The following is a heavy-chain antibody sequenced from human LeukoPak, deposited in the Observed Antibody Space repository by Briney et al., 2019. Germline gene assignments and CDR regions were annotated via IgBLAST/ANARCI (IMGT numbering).Heavy chain of an antibody. CDR3: AKDEDYDSSGVYNY. V-gene: IGHV3-23*01. Sequence: GGTLRLSCAASGFTFSSYGMSWVRQAPGKGLEWVSAISGSGGSTYYADSVKGRFTISRDNSKNTLYLQMNSLRAEDTAVYYCAKDEDYDSSGVYNYWGQGTLVTVSS. D-gene: IGHD3-22*01. J-gene: IGHJ4*02. CDR2: ISGSGGST. CDR1: GFTFSSYG.